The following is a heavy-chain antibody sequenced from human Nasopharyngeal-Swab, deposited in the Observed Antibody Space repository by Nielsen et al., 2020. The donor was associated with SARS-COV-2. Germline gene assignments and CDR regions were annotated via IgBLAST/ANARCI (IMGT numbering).Heavy chain of an antibody. CDR3: ARGVDYYGSGHFDY. J-gene: IGHJ4*02. V-gene: IGHV3-30*03. D-gene: IGHD3-10*01. Sequence: WIRQPPGRGLEWVAVISYDGSNKYYADSVKGRFTISRDNSKNTLYLQMNSLRAEDTAVYYCARGVDYYGSGHFDYWGQGTLVTSPQ. CDR2: ISYDGSNK.